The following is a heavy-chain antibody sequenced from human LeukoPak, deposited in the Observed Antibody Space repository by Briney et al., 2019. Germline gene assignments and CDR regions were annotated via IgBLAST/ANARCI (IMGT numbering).Heavy chain of an antibody. V-gene: IGHV3-66*01. D-gene: IGHD3-10*01. Sequence: GGSLRLSCAASGFTVSSNYMSWVRQAPGKGLEWVSVIYSGGSTYYADSVNGRFTISRDNSKNTLYLQMNSLRAEDTAVYYCARDRTGTGHFDYWGQGTLVTVSS. CDR3: ARDRTGTGHFDY. J-gene: IGHJ4*02. CDR2: IYSGGST. CDR1: GFTVSSNY.